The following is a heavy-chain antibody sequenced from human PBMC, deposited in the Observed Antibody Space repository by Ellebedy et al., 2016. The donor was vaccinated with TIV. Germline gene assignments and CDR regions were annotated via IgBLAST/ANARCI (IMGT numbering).Heavy chain of an antibody. CDR1: GGSITNYY. CDR2: IYYSGST. CDR3: ARVLSGGHDY. D-gene: IGHD1-26*01. Sequence: SETLSLXCRVSGGSITNYYWSWIRQPPGKGLEWIGYIYYSGSTNYNPSLKSRVTISVDRSKNQFSLRLTSVTAADTAVYYCARVLSGGHDYWGQGALVTVSS. J-gene: IGHJ4*02. V-gene: IGHV4-59*01.